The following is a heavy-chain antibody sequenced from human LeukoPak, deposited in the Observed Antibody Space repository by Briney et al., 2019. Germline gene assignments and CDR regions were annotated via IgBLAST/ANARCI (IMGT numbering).Heavy chain of an antibody. CDR3: AKDGSAMVKLWFDP. CDR2: ISGSGGST. Sequence: PGGSLRLSCAASGFTFSSYAMSWVRQAPGKGLEWVSAISGSGGSTYYADSAKGRFTISRDNSKNTLYLQMNSLRAEDTAVYYCAKDGSAMVKLWFDPWGQGTLVTVSS. V-gene: IGHV3-23*01. J-gene: IGHJ5*02. D-gene: IGHD5-18*01. CDR1: GFTFSSYA.